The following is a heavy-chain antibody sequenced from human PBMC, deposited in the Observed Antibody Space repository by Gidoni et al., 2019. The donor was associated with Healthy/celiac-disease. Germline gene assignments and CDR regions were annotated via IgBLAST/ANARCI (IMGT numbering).Heavy chain of an antibody. CDR3: AKDETGTAKH. Sequence: QVQLVESGGGVVQPGRSLRISCAASGFTFSSYGMHWVRQAPGKGLEWVAVISYDGSNKYYADSVKGRFTISRDNSKNTLYLQMNSLRAEDTAVYYCAKDETGTAKHWGQGTLVTVSS. D-gene: IGHD1-7*01. CDR2: ISYDGSNK. V-gene: IGHV3-30*18. CDR1: GFTFSSYG. J-gene: IGHJ4*02.